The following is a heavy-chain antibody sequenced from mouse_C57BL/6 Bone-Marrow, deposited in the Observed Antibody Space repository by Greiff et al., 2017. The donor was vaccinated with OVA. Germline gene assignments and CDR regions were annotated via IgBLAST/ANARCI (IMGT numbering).Heavy chain of an antibody. Sequence: EVQLQQSGPVLVKPGASVKMSCKASGYTFTDYYMNWVKQSHGKSLEWIGVINPYNGGTSYNQKFKGKATLTVDKSSSTAYMELNSLTSEDSAVYYCARGPGGFAYWGQGTLVTVSA. J-gene: IGHJ3*01. CDR1: GYTFTDYY. V-gene: IGHV1-19*01. CDR2: INPYNGGT. CDR3: ARGPGGFAY.